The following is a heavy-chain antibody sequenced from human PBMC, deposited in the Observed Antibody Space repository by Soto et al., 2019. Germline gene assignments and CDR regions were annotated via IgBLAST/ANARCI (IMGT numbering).Heavy chain of an antibody. CDR1: GDTFTSYY. CDR3: ASVYCSGGGCYGIDY. CDR2: INPSGDT. D-gene: IGHD2-15*01. Sequence: VASVKVSCKASGDTFTSYYMHWVRQAPGQGLEWMGIINPSGDTSYAQKFQGRVTMTRDTSTSTVYMELSSLRSEDTAVYYCASVYCSGGGCYGIDYWGQGTLDTVSS. J-gene: IGHJ4*02. V-gene: IGHV1-46*01.